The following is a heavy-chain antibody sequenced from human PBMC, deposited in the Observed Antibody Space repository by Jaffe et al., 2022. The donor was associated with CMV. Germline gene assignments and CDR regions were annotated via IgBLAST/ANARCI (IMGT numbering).Heavy chain of an antibody. CDR3: ARNSGGYGDYWRWPGPSAGDHWYFDL. J-gene: IGHJ2*01. Sequence: QVQLQESGPGLVRPSETLSLTCSVFGGSISSYHWSWIRQPPGKGLEWIGYMDKSGNSKYNPSLKSRLTMSVDTSKKEVSLKLTSVTAADTAVYYCARNSGGYGDYWRWPGPSAGDHWYFDLWGRGTLVTVSS. CDR2: MDKSGNS. V-gene: IGHV4-59*01. D-gene: IGHD4-17*01. CDR1: GGSISSYH.